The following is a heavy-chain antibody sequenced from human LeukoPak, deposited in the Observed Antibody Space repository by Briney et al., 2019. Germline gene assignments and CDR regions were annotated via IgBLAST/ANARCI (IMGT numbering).Heavy chain of an antibody. Sequence: PGGSLRLSCAASGFTFSSYAMSWVRQAPGKGLEWVSAISGSGGSTYYADSVKGRFTISRDNSKNTLYLQMNSLRAEDTAVYYCAKDPRAARGSGSYYNPTDYWGQGTLVTVSS. J-gene: IGHJ4*02. V-gene: IGHV3-23*01. CDR3: AKDPRAARGSGSYYNPTDY. CDR1: GFTFSSYA. CDR2: ISGSGGST. D-gene: IGHD3-10*01.